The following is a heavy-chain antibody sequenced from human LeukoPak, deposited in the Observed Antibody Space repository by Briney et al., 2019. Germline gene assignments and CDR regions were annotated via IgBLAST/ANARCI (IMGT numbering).Heavy chain of an antibody. CDR2: ISAYNGNT. V-gene: IGHV1-18*01. CDR1: GYTFTSYG. D-gene: IGHD1-7*01. Sequence: ASVTVSCTASGYTFTSYGISWVRQAPGQGLEWMGWISAYNGNTNYAQKLQGRVTMTTDTSTSTAYMELRSMRSDDTAVYYCARALELPLFRAFDIWGQGTMVTVSS. CDR3: ARALELPLFRAFDI. J-gene: IGHJ3*02.